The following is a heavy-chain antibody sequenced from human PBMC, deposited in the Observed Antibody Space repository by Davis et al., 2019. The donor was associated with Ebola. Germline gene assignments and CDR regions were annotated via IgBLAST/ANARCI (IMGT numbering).Heavy chain of an antibody. CDR2: ISYDGSNK. D-gene: IGHD1-26*01. Sequence: GGSLRLSCAASGFTFSSYAMHWVRQAPGKGLGWVAVISYDGSNKYYADSVKGRFTISRDNSKNTLYLQMNSLRAEDTAVYYCAKDPNTVGADGYWGQGTLVTVSS. J-gene: IGHJ4*02. V-gene: IGHV3-30-3*01. CDR3: AKDPNTVGADGY. CDR1: GFTFSSYA.